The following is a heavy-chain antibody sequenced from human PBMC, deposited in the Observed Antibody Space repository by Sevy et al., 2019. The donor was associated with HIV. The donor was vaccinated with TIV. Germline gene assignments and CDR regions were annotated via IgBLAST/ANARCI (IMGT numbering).Heavy chain of an antibody. J-gene: IGHJ5*02. CDR2: ISSSGSSI. D-gene: IGHD2-8*01. Sequence: GGSLRLSCTASGFTFSSYDMNWVRQAPGKGLEWVSKISSSGSSIYYADSVKGRLAISRDNARNSLNLQMNSLRAGDTAVYYCTRNGGAFDNGFDPWGQGTLVTVSS. CDR1: GFTFSSYD. CDR3: TRNGGAFDNGFDP. V-gene: IGHV3-48*03.